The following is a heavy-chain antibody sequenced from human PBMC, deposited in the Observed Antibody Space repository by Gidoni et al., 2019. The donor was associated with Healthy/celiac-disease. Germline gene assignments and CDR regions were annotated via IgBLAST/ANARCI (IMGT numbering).Heavy chain of an antibody. D-gene: IGHD3-3*01. CDR1: GLTCSSNA. CDR2: ISGSGGST. CDR3: AKSPKPGLRFLEWLPAYFDY. V-gene: IGHV3-23*01. Sequence: EVQLLGAGGGLVQPGGSLRLSCAASGLTCSSNAMSWVRQAPGKGLEWVSAISGSGGSTYYADSVKGRFTISRDNSKNTPYLQMTSLRAEDTAVYYCAKSPKPGLRFLEWLPAYFDYWGQGTLVTVSS. J-gene: IGHJ4*02.